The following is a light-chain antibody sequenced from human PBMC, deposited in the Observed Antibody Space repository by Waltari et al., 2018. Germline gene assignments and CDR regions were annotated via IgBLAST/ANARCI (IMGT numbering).Light chain of an antibody. Sequence: DIQMTQSPSTLSASVGDRVPITCRASQSVRTWLAWYQQKPGKAPKLRIYKASSLESGVSSRFSGSGSGTDFTLTISNLQPDDFATYYCQQCNTYSFGQGTRLEIK. CDR2: KAS. CDR1: QSVRTW. V-gene: IGKV1-5*03. CDR3: QQCNTYS. J-gene: IGKJ2*01.